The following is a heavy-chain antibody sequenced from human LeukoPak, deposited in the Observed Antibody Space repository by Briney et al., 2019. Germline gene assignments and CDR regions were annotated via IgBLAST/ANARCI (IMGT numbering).Heavy chain of an antibody. V-gene: IGHV3-73*01. D-gene: IGHD3-22*01. CDR3: VPGGVIVVATSDY. J-gene: IGHJ4*02. Sequence: GSLRLSCAASGFTFSGSAMHWVRQASGKGLEWVGRIRSKANSYATAYAASVKSRFTISRDDLKTKAYLQMNSLKTADTAVYYCVPGGVIVVATSDYWGQGTLVTVSS. CDR2: IRSKANSYAT. CDR1: GFTFSGSA.